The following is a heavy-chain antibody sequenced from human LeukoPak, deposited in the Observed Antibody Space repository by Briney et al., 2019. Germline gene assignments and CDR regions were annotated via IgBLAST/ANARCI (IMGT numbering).Heavy chain of an antibody. CDR1: GGSISSYY. D-gene: IGHD1-26*01. CDR2: IYYSGST. CDR3: ARVAFGSYYVFFDY. V-gene: IGHV4-59*01. Sequence: PSETLSLTCTVSGGSISSYYWSWIRQPPGKGLKWIGYIYYSGSTNYNPSLKSRVTISVDTSKNQFSLKLSSVTAADTAVYYCARVAFGSYYVFFDYWGQGTLVTVSS. J-gene: IGHJ4*02.